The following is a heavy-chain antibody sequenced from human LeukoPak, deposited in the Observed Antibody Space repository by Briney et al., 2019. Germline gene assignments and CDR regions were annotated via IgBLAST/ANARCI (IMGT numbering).Heavy chain of an antibody. V-gene: IGHV3-21*01. CDR3: ARDYYGGGWFDP. CDR1: GFTFSSYS. CDR2: ISSSSSYM. J-gene: IGHJ5*02. D-gene: IGHD4-23*01. Sequence: GGSLRLSCAASGFTFSSYSMNWVRQAPGKGLEWVSSISSSSSYMYYADSVKGRFTISRDNAKNSLYLQMNSLRAEDTAVYYCARDYYGGGWFDPWGQGTLVTVSS.